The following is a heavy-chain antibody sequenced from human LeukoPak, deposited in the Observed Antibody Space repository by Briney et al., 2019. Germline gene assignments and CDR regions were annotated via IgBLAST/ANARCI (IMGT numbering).Heavy chain of an antibody. V-gene: IGHV3-30*02. CDR3: AKDQRIYGILYYIYMDV. CDR2: VRYDGSNT. J-gene: IGHJ6*03. Sequence: PGGSLGLSCAASGFTFSSYGMHWVRQAPGKGLEWVAFVRYDGSNTYYADSVKGRFTISRDNSKNTLYLEMDSLRTEDTAVYYCAKDQRIYGILYYIYMDVWGKGTTVTISS. D-gene: IGHD3-10*01. CDR1: GFTFSSYG.